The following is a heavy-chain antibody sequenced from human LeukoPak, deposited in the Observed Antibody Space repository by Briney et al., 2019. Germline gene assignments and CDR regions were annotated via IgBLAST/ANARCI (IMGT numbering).Heavy chain of an antibody. V-gene: IGHV3-74*01. CDR3: AWGSGYKSTFDI. CDR1: GFVFSSYW. D-gene: IGHD5-12*01. CDR2: IYTDGSYT. Sequence: GGSLRLSCAASGFVFSSYWMHWVRQAPGKGLVWVSRIYTDGSYTNYADSVKGRFTISRDNAKSSLSLQMNSLRAEDTAVHYCAWGSGYKSTFDIWGQGTTVTVSS. J-gene: IGHJ3*02.